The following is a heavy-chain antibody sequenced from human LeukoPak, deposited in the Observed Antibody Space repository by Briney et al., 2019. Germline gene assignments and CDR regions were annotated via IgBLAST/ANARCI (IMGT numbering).Heavy chain of an antibody. Sequence: GGSLRLSCAASGFSVSSNFMSWVRQTPGKGLEWVSVIYSDGTTYYADSVKGRFTISRDNAKNSLYLQMNSLRAEDTAVYYCARGLYYDILTGYYKRGSSRPFDYWGQGTLVTVSS. J-gene: IGHJ4*02. CDR1: GFSVSSNF. CDR2: IYSDGTT. V-gene: IGHV3-53*01. D-gene: IGHD3-9*01. CDR3: ARGLYYDILTGYYKRGSSRPFDY.